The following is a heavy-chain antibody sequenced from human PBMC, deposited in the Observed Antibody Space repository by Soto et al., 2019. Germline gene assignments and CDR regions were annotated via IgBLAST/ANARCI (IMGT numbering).Heavy chain of an antibody. J-gene: IGHJ4*02. CDR2: ISWNSGSV. CDR3: AKDVSASGSFFDY. CDR1: GFTFDDYA. Sequence: EVQLVESGGGLVQPGRSLRLSCAASGFTFDDYAMHWVRQAPGKGLEWVLGISWNSGSVGYADSVKGRFTISRDNAKNSLYLQMNGLRPQDTALYYCAKDVSASGSFFDYWGQGTLVTVSS. D-gene: IGHD3-10*01. V-gene: IGHV3-9*01.